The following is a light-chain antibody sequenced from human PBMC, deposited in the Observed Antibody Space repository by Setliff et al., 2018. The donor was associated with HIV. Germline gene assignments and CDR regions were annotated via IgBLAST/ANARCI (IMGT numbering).Light chain of an antibody. J-gene: IGLJ1*01. CDR2: EVR. CDR3: SSYAITNTLP. CDR1: SSDVGGYSY. V-gene: IGLV2-14*01. Sequence: QSALTQPASVSGSPGQSITISCTGTSSDVGGYSYVSWYQQHPGKAPKLIIYEVRNRPSGVSNRFSGSKSGNTASLTISGLQAVDEADYYCSSYAITNTLPFGTGTKV.